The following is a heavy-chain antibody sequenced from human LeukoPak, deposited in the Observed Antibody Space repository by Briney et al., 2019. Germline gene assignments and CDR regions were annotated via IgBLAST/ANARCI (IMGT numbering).Heavy chain of an antibody. CDR1: GGSISSYY. CDR2: IYYSGST. Sequence: PSETLSLTCTVSGGSISSYYWSWIRQPPGKGLEWIGYIYYSGSTNYNPSLKSRVTISVDTSKNQFSLKLSSVTAADTAVYYCAREEEAEVIAAAGTFDPWGQGTLVTVSS. D-gene: IGHD6-13*01. V-gene: IGHV4-59*01. J-gene: IGHJ5*02. CDR3: AREEEAEVIAAAGTFDP.